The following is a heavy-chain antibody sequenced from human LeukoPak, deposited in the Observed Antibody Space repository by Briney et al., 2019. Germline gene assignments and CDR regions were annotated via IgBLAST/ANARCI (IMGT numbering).Heavy chain of an antibody. CDR3: ARERGYSTFDY. CDR2: MKEDGGEI. CDR1: GFTFSSYG. V-gene: IGHV3-7*01. D-gene: IGHD4-23*01. Sequence: GRSLRLSCAASGFTFSSYGMHWVRQAPGKGLEWVANMKEDGGEINYVDSVKGRFTISRDNAKNSLFLQMNSLRVEDTAVYYCARERGYSTFDYWGQGTLVTVSS. J-gene: IGHJ4*02.